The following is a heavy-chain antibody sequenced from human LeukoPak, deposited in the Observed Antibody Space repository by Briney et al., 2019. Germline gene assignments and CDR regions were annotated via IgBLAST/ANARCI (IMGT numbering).Heavy chain of an antibody. Sequence: GRSLRLSCAASGFTFSSYGMHWVRQAPGKGLEWVAVIWYGGSSKYYADSVKGRFTISRDNSKNTLYLQMNSLRAEDTAVYYCTRDLMDYDVSTGLHHYYMDVWGQGTTVTVSS. D-gene: IGHD3-9*01. CDR1: GFTFSSYG. J-gene: IGHJ6*02. CDR2: IWYGGSSK. CDR3: TRDLMDYDVSTGLHHYYMDV. V-gene: IGHV3-33*08.